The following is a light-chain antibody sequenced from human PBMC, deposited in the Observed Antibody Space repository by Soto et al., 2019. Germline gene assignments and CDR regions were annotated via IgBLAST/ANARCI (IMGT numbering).Light chain of an antibody. J-gene: IGKJ4*01. CDR3: QQYGSSPLT. CDR2: VAS. CDR1: QSVSRSY. V-gene: IGKV3-20*01. Sequence: EIVLTQSPGTLSLSPGERATLSCRASQSVSRSYLAWYQQKPGQAPRLLIYVASSRATGIPDRFSGSGSGTDFTLTIRRLEPEDFAVYYCQQYGSSPLTFCGGTKVEIK.